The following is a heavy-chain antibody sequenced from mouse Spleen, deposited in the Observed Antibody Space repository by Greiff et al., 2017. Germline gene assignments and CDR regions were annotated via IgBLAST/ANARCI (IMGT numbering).Heavy chain of an antibody. D-gene: IGHD1-1*01. CDR2: ISSGGST. Sequence: SGGGLVKPGGSLKLSCAASGFTFSSYAMSWVRQTPEKRLEWVASISSGGSTYYPDSVKGRFTISRDNARNILYLQMSSLRSEDTAMYYCARGGSSPYYFDYWGQGTTLTVSS. J-gene: IGHJ2*01. CDR1: GFTFSSYA. CDR3: ARGGSSPYYFDY. V-gene: IGHV5-6-5*01.